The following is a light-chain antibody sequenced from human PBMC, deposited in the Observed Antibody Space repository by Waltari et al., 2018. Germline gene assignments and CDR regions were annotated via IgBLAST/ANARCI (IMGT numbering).Light chain of an antibody. J-gene: IGKJ1*01. CDR2: AAS. V-gene: IGKV1-NL1*01. Sequence: DIQMTQSPPSLSASVGDRVTITCRASQGIRDALVWYQQKPGKAPKVLLFAASRLGSGVPSRFSGSGSGTEFTLTISSLEPEDVAVYYCQQNSDWPRTFGQGTNVEIK. CDR1: QGIRDA. CDR3: QQNSDWPRT.